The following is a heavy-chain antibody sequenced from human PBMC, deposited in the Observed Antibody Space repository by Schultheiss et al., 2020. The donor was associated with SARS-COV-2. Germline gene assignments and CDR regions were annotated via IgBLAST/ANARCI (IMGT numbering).Heavy chain of an antibody. J-gene: IGHJ6*02. D-gene: IGHD1-1*01. Sequence: AGSLRLSCVVSGFTFSDYAMSWVRQAPGKGLEWVSSISASTTNTNYADSVKGRFTISRDNSKNTLFLQLNTLRAEDTAVYYCAKEGTTTGIGWYYYYGMDVWGQGTAVTVSS. CDR3: AKEGTTTGIGWYYYYGMDV. CDR2: ISASTTNT. V-gene: IGHV3-23*01. CDR1: GFTFSDYA.